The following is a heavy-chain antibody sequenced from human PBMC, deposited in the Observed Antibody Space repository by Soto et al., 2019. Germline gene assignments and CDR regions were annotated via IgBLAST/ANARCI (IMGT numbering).Heavy chain of an antibody. V-gene: IGHV4-31*03. Sequence: SETLSLTCTLSGGSISSGGYYWSWIRQHPGKGLEWIGYIYYSGSTYYNPSLKSRVTISVDTSKNQFSLKLSSVTAADTAVYYSARPSMRPGVKYWFYPWGKGTTVTV. CDR3: ARPSMRPGVKYWFYP. D-gene: IGHD3-10*01. CDR2: IYYSGST. J-gene: IGHJ6*03. CDR1: GGSISSGGYY.